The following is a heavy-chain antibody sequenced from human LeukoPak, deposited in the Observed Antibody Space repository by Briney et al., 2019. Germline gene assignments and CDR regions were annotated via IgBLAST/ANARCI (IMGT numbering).Heavy chain of an antibody. CDR2: ISGSGSST. CDR3: AKDQMSGYYDSSGYYN. V-gene: IGHV3-23*01. J-gene: IGHJ4*02. D-gene: IGHD3-22*01. CDR1: GFTFTSYA. Sequence: GGSLRPSCAASGFTFTSYAMNWVRQAPGKGLEWVSTISGSGSSTYYVDSVKGRFTISRDNSKNTLYLQMNSLRAEDTAVYYCAKDQMSGYYDSSGYYNWGQGTLVTVSS.